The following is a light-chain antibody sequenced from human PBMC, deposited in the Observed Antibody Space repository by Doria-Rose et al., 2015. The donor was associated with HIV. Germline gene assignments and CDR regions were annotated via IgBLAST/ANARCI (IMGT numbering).Light chain of an antibody. Sequence: EIVMTQSPGTLSLSPGDSATLSRRSSQSFSSTYFAWYQQKPGQAPSLLIDDGTTRDTGIPDRFSASGSRTESTLTINRLEPEDFALYYCHQYGTSWTFGQGTKVEI. J-gene: IGKJ1*01. V-gene: IGKV3-20*01. CDR2: DGT. CDR1: QSFSSTY. CDR3: HQYGTSWT.